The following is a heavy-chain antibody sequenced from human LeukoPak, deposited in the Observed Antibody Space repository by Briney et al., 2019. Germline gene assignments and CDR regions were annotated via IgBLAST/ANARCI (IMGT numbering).Heavy chain of an antibody. CDR3: ARGNCYFDY. CDR1: GGSFSGYY. J-gene: IGHJ4*02. V-gene: IGHV4-34*01. Sequence: SETLSLTCAVYGGSFSGYYWSWIRQPPGKGLEWIGEINHSGSSNYNPSLKSRVTISVDTSKNQFSLKLSSVTAADTAVYYCARGNCYFDYWGQGTLVTVSS. CDR2: INHSGSS.